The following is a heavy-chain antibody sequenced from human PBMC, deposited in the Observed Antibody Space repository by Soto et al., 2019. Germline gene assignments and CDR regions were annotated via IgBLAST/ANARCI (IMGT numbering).Heavy chain of an antibody. D-gene: IGHD3-22*01. CDR1: GGSISNDNYY. J-gene: IGHJ4*02. V-gene: IGHV4-30-4*01. CDR3: ARTASPAPFYDASADFER. Sequence: SETLFLTCTVSGGSISNDNYYWSWIRHSPGNGLEWIAYIYYIGSTYYNPSLKSRLTISVDPSKNQFSLKLSSVTAADKAVYYCARTASPAPFYDASADFERWGQGTLVTV. CDR2: IYYIGST.